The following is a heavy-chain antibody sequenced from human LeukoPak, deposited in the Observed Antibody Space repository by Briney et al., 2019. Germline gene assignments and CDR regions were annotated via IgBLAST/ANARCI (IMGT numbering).Heavy chain of an antibody. J-gene: IGHJ4*02. CDR2: INHSGST. V-gene: IGHV4-34*01. CDR3: ARANRWYGWH. CDR1: GVSFSGYY. Sequence: SETLSLTCAVYGVSFSGYYWSWIRQPPGKGLEWIGEINHSGSTNYNPSLKSRVTISVDTSKNQFSLKLSSVTAADTAVYYCARANRWYGWHWGQGTLVTVSS. D-gene: IGHD6-13*01.